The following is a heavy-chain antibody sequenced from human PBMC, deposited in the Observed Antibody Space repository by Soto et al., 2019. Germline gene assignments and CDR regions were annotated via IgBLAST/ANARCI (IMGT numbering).Heavy chain of an antibody. D-gene: IGHD2-2*01. Sequence: QVQLQQSGPGLVKTSQTLSLTCAISGDSVSSNDATWDWIRQSPSRGLEWLGRTYYRSKWYIDYPVSVKXRXTXNXXPSNNQLSLQLNSVTPDDTAVYYCVSLVGPSWLDSWGQGTLVTVSS. CDR2: TYYRSKWYI. CDR1: GDSVSSNDAT. CDR3: VSLVGPSWLDS. J-gene: IGHJ5*01. V-gene: IGHV6-1*01.